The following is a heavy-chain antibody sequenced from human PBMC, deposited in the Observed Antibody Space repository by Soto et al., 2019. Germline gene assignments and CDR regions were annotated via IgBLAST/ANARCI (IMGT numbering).Heavy chain of an antibody. CDR3: AVPTGTTSYYGMDV. J-gene: IGHJ6*02. CDR2: IVVGSGNT. CDR1: GFTFTSSA. Sequence: QMPLVQSGPEVKKPGTSVKVSCKASGFTFTSSAVQWVRQARGQRLEWIGWIVVGSGNTNYAQKFQERVTITRDMSTSTAYMELSSLRSEDTAVYYCAVPTGTTSYYGMDVWGQGTTVTVSS. D-gene: IGHD1-1*01. V-gene: IGHV1-58*01.